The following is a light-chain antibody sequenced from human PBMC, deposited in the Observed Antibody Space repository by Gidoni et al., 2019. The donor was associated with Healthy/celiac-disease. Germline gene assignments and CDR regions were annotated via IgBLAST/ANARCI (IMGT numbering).Light chain of an antibody. CDR3: CSYAGSYTWV. V-gene: IGLV2-11*01. CDR2: DVR. CDR1: SSDVGGYNY. Sequence: QSALTQPRSVSGSPGQSVTISCTGTSSDVGGYNYVSWYQQHPGKAPKLLIYDVRTRPSGVPDRFYGSKSGNTASLTISGLQAEDEADYYCCSYAGSYTWVFGGGTKLTVL. J-gene: IGLJ3*02.